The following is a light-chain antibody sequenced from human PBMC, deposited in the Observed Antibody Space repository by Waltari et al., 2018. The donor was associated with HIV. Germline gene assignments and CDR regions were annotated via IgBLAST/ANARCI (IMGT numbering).Light chain of an antibody. CDR1: QSISASP. CDR2: GAS. CDR3: QQYGRSPIT. V-gene: IGKV3-20*01. J-gene: IGKJ5*01. Sequence: EFVLTQSPDTLSVSPGKSATLSCRASQSISASPLAWYQQKPGQAPRLVIYGASTRATGIPDRCRGSGSGTDFALTISRLEPEDSAVFYCQQYGRSPITFGLGTRLEIK.